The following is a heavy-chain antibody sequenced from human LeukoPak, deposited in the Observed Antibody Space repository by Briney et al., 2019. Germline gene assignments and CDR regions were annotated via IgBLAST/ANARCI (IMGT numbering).Heavy chain of an antibody. CDR3: VREVYDGNWLDP. J-gene: IGHJ5*02. V-gene: IGHV3-64*01. CDR2: ISGNGDTT. D-gene: IGHD3-3*01. CDR1: GFTFSTCA. Sequence: PGGSLRLSCAASGFTFSTCAMHWVRQTQGKGLESVAAISGNGDTTYYANSLKGRFTISRDNSKNTLYLHMGSLRPEDMAVYYCVREVYDGNWLDPWGQGTLVTVSS.